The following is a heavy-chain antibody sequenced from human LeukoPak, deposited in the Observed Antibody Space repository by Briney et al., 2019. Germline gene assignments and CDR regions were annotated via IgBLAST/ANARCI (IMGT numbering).Heavy chain of an antibody. CDR2: INPNSGAT. V-gene: IGHV1-2*02. CDR1: EYTFTGYY. Sequence: ASVKVSCKASEYTFTGYYMHWLRQALGQGLEWMGWINPNSGATDYAQKFQGRVIMTRDTSISTVYVELTRLRSDDTAVYYCARGGYNTGWEFDYWGQGTLVTVSS. J-gene: IGHJ4*02. D-gene: IGHD6-19*01. CDR3: ARGGYNTGWEFDY.